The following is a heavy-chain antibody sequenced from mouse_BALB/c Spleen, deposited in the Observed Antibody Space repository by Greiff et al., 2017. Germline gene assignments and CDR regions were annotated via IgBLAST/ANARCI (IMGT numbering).Heavy chain of an antibody. V-gene: IGHV3-6*02. CDR2: ISYDGSN. Sequence: VQLQQSGPGLVKPSQSLSLTCSVTGYSITSGYYWNWIRQFPGNKLEWMGYISYDGSNNYNPSLKNRISITRDTSKNQFFLKLNSVTTEDTATYYCARGGLLTTVRAMDYWGQGTSVTVSS. D-gene: IGHD1-1*01. CDR3: ARGGLLTTVRAMDY. CDR1: GYSITSGYY. J-gene: IGHJ4*01.